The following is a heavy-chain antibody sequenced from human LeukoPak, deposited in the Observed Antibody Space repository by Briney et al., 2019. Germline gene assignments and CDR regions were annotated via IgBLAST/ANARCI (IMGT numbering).Heavy chain of an antibody. CDR2: ISYDGSNK. D-gene: IGHD3-22*01. J-gene: IGHJ3*02. CDR3: AKDRRYYYDSSGYYYADDAFDI. Sequence: PGGSLRLSCAASGFTFSDHYMDWVRQAPGKGLEWVAVISYDGSNKYYADSVKGRFTISRDNAKNSLYLQMNSLRAEDTALYYCAKDRRYYYDSSGYYYADDAFDIWGQGTMVTVSS. V-gene: IGHV3-30*18. CDR1: GFTFSDHY.